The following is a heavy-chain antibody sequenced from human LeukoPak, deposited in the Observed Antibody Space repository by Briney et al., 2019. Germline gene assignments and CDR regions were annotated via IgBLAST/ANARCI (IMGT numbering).Heavy chain of an antibody. D-gene: IGHD6-13*01. V-gene: IGHV1-8*01. CDR3: ARAEGYSSSWYRTVRRDYYYYMDV. Sequence: ASVKVSCKASGYTFTSYDINWVRQATGQGLEWMGWMNPNSGNTGYAQKFQGRVTMTRNTSISTAYMELSSLRSEDTAVYYCARAEGYSSSWYRTVRRDYYYYMDVWGKGTTVTVSS. J-gene: IGHJ6*03. CDR2: MNPNSGNT. CDR1: GYTFTSYD.